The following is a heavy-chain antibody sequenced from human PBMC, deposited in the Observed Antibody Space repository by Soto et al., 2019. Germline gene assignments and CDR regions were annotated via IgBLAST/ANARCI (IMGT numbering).Heavy chain of an antibody. CDR1: GGSISGYY. CDR2: LFYGGTT. D-gene: IGHD3-10*01. V-gene: IGHV4-39*01. Sequence: SETLSLTCTVSGGSISGYYWTWIRQPPGKGLEWVGSLFYGGTTDYNPSLKSRLTMSLDTSKNRFSLKLRSVTAADTAVYYCARHRGPAPVYWGQGTLVTVSS. CDR3: ARHRGPAPVY. J-gene: IGHJ4*02.